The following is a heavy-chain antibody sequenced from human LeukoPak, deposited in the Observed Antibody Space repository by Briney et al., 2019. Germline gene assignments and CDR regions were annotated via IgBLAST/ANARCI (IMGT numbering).Heavy chain of an antibody. J-gene: IGHJ4*02. V-gene: IGHV1-69*04. D-gene: IGHD2-15*01. Sequence: SVKVSCKASGGTFSSYAISWVRQAPGQGLEWMGRIIPILGIANYAQKFQGRVTITADKSTSTAYMELSSLRSEDTAVYYCARDPGYCSGGSCYWFLDYWGQGTLVTVSS. CDR3: ARDPGYCSGGSCYWFLDY. CDR1: GGTFSSYA. CDR2: IIPILGIA.